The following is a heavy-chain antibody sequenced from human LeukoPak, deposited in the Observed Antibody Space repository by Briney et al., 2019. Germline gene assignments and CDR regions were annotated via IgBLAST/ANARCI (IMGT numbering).Heavy chain of an antibody. D-gene: IGHD2-2*01. Sequence: ASVKVSCKASGYTFTSYYMHWVRQAPGQGLEWMGIINPSGGSTSYAQKFQGRVTMTRDTSTSTVYMELSSMRSEETAVYYCERDVGCSSTSCYVDAFDSWGQGTMVTAS. CDR1: GYTFTSYY. V-gene: IGHV1-46*01. J-gene: IGHJ3*02. CDR3: ERDVGCSSTSCYVDAFDS. CDR2: INPSGGST.